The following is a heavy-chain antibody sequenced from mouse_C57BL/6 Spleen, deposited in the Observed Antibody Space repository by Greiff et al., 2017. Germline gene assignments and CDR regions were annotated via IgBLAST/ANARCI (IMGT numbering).Heavy chain of an antibody. J-gene: IGHJ2*01. CDR1: GFTFSDYG. D-gene: IGHD2-2*01. Sequence: EVKLQESGGGLVKPGGSLKLSCAASGFTFSDYGMHWVRQAPEKGLEWVAYISGGSSTIYYADTVKGRFTISRDNAKNTLFLQMTSLRSEDTAMYYGARGGYPYYFGYWGQGTTRTVSS. V-gene: IGHV5-17*01. CDR3: ARGGYPYYFGY. CDR2: ISGGSSTI.